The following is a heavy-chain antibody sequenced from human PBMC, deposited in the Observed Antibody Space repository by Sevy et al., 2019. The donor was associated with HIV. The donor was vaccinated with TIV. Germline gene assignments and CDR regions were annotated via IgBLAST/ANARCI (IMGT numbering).Heavy chain of an antibody. CDR2: IYYSGST. Sequence: SDTLSLTCTVSDGSISSYYWSWIRQPPGKGLEWIGYIYYSGSTNYNPSLKSRVTISVDTSKNQFSLKLSSVTAADTAVYYCARVPGAARPKFYFDYWGQGTLVTVSS. CDR1: DGSISSYY. D-gene: IGHD6-6*01. J-gene: IGHJ4*02. V-gene: IGHV4-59*01. CDR3: ARVPGAARPKFYFDY.